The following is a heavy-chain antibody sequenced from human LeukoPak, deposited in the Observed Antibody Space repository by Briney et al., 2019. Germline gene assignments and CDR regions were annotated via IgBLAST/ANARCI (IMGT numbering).Heavy chain of an antibody. V-gene: IGHV3-30*03. J-gene: IGHJ4*02. CDR3: ARPTNWGGNEMGDY. CDR2: ISYDGSNK. CDR1: GFTFSSYG. Sequence: AGGSLRLSCAASGFTFSSYGMHWVRQAPGKGLEWVAVISYDGSNKYYADSVKGRFTISRDNSKNTLYLQMNSLRAEDTAVYYCARPTNWGGNEMGDYWGQGTLVTASS. D-gene: IGHD7-27*01.